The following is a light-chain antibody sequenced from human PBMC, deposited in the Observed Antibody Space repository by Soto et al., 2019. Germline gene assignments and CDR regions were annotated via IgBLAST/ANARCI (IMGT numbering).Light chain of an antibody. CDR3: QQYNNWVT. Sequence: EIVMTQSPVTLSVSPGERATLSCRASQSVSSNLVWYQQKPGQAPRLLIYGASTRATGIPARFSGSGSGTEFTLTISSLQSEDFAVYYCQQYNNWVTFGGGTKVEIK. CDR1: QSVSSN. J-gene: IGKJ4*01. CDR2: GAS. V-gene: IGKV3-15*01.